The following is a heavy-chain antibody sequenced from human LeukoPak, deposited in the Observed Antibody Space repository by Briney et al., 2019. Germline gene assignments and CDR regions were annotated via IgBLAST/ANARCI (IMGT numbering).Heavy chain of an antibody. CDR2: ISTTGNTI. CDR3: ARVIVVVPAAMPASDY. D-gene: IGHD2-2*01. J-gene: IGHJ4*02. V-gene: IGHV3-11*04. CDR1: GFMFSDYH. Sequence: PGGSLRLSCAASGFMFSDYHMTWIRQAPGKGLEWISYISTTGNTIFYADSVKGRFTVSRDENSLFLQLNSLRVEDTAVYYCARVIVVVPAAMPASDYWGQGTLVTVSS.